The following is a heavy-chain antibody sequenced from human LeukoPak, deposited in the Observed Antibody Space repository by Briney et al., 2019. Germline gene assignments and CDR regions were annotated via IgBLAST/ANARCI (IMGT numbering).Heavy chain of an antibody. Sequence: GESLKISCKGSGYSFTSYWIGWVRQMPGKGLEWMGIIYPGDSDTRYSPSFQGQVTISADKSISTAYLQWSSLKASDTAMYYCARHFYCSGGSCYLDYWGQGTLVTVSS. CDR1: GYSFTSYW. CDR2: IYPGDSDT. V-gene: IGHV5-51*01. D-gene: IGHD2-15*01. CDR3: ARHFYCSGGSCYLDY. J-gene: IGHJ4*02.